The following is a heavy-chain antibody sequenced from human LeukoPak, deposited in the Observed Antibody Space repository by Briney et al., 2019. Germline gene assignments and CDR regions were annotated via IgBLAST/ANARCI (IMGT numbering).Heavy chain of an antibody. Sequence: ASVKVSCKASGYTFTSYYMHWVRQAPGQGLEWMGWINPNSGGTNYAQKFQGRVTMTRDTSISTAYMELSRLRSDDTAVYYCAGAATPRGNWFDPWGQGTLVTVSS. J-gene: IGHJ5*02. CDR3: AGAATPRGNWFDP. CDR2: INPNSGGT. CDR1: GYTFTSYY. D-gene: IGHD2-15*01. V-gene: IGHV1-2*02.